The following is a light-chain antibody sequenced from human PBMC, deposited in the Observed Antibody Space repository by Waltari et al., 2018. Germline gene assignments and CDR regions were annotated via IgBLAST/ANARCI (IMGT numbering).Light chain of an antibody. J-gene: IGLJ2*01. CDR3: QAWDSTSYVV. Sequence: SYELTQPPSVSVSPGQTASITCSGEKLGNKYVSWYQQKPGQSPVLVVHQDTKRPSGIPERFSDSNSGNTATLTISGTQALDEADYYCQAWDSTSYVVFGGGTKVTV. CDR1: KLGNKY. CDR2: QDT. V-gene: IGLV3-1*01.